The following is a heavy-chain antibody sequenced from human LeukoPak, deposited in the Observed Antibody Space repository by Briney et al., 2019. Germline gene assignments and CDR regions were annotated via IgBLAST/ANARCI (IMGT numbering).Heavy chain of an antibody. D-gene: IGHD6-6*01. Sequence: PSETLSLTCAVSGGSISSSNWWSWVRQPPGQGLEWVGEIYHSGSTNYNPSLKSRVTISVDKSKNQFSLKLSSVTAADTAVYYCATRGSSSETDYWGQGTLVTVSS. CDR1: GGSISSSNW. CDR3: ATRGSSSETDY. V-gene: IGHV4-4*02. J-gene: IGHJ4*02. CDR2: IYHSGST.